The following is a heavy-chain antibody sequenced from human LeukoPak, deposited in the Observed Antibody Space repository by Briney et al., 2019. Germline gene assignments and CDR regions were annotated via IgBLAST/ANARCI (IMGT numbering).Heavy chain of an antibody. CDR3: TTRACHAGGCSSSFYYYYGLHF. Sequence: SVTVSCKASGNSISNYAVSWVRQAPGQGFEWMGGIIPIFGTADCAQKFQGRVTITADQSTSTTYMALSSLKSEDTATYYCTTRACHAGGCSSSFYYYYGLHFWGQGTTVSV. CDR1: GNSISNYA. J-gene: IGHJ6*02. CDR2: IIPIFGTA. V-gene: IGHV1-69*13. D-gene: IGHD3-16*01.